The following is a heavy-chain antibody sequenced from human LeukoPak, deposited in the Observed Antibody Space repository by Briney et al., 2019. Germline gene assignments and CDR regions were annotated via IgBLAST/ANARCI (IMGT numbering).Heavy chain of an antibody. Sequence: PGGSLRLSCAASGFTFSSYAMSWVRQAPGKGLEWVSAISGSGGSTYYADSVKGRFTISRDNSKNTLYLQMNSLRAEDTAVYYCAKKKHSGSYRYYFDYWGQGTLVTVFS. V-gene: IGHV3-23*01. J-gene: IGHJ4*02. CDR3: AKKKHSGSYRYYFDY. CDR2: ISGSGGST. CDR1: GFTFSSYA. D-gene: IGHD3-10*01.